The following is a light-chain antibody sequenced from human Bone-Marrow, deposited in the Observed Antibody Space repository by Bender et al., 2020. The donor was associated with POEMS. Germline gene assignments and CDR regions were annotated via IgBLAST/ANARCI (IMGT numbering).Light chain of an antibody. CDR1: NIERKN. Sequence: SYELTQPLSVSVALGQTARITCGGNNIERKNVNWYQQKPGQAPVLVIFSDRNRPSGIPERFSGSNSGNTATLTISRAQAGDEADYYCQVWDSSTEVFGTGTKVTVL. CDR2: SDR. V-gene: IGLV3-9*01. J-gene: IGLJ1*01. CDR3: QVWDSSTEV.